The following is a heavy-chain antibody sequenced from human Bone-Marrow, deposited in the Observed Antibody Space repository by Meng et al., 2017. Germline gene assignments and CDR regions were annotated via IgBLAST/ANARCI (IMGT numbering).Heavy chain of an antibody. D-gene: IGHD2-21*02. CDR2: INNDGSEK. Sequence: GESLKISCAASGFTFSNYRMSWVRQAPGKGLEWVANINNDGSEKDYVDSVKGRFTISRDNAKNSLFLQMNSLRAEDTAVYYCARDIPATAAAFDIWGQGTMVTVSS. J-gene: IGHJ3*02. CDR3: ARDIPATAAAFDI. V-gene: IGHV3-7*01. CDR1: GFTFSNYR.